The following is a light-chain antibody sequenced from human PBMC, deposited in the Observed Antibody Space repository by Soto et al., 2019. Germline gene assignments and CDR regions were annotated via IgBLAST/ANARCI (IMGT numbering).Light chain of an antibody. CDR1: SSDVGSYNG. J-gene: IGLJ1*01. Sequence: QSVLTQPPSVSGSPGQSVTISCTGTSSDVGSYNGVSWYQQPPGTAPKLMIYDVSNRPSGVPDRFSGSKSGNTASLTISGLQAEDEVDYYCSSYTSSSTYVFGTGTKATVL. CDR2: DVS. CDR3: SSYTSSSTYV. V-gene: IGLV2-18*02.